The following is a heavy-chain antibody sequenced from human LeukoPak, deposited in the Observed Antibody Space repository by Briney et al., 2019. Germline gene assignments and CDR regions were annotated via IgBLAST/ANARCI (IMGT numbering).Heavy chain of an antibody. CDR3: AKESVYYDSSGYYYRYFDY. CDR2: ISGSGGST. J-gene: IGHJ4*02. CDR1: GFTFSSYA. Sequence: GGSLRLSCAASGFTFSSYAMSWVRQAPGKGLEWVSAISGSGGSTYYADSVKGRFTISRDNSKNTLYLQTNSLRAEDTAVYYCAKESVYYDSSGYYYRYFDYWGQGTLVTVSS. D-gene: IGHD3-22*01. V-gene: IGHV3-23*01.